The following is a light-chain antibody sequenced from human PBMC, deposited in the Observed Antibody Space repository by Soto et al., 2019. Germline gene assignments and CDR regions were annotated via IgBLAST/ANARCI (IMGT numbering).Light chain of an antibody. CDR1: QSVSSSY. CDR3: QQYNNWPPIT. V-gene: IGKV3-20*01. J-gene: IGKJ5*01. CDR2: GAS. Sequence: EIVLTQSPGTLSLSPGERATLSCRASQSVSSSYLAWYQQKPGQAPRLLIYGASSRATGIAARFSGSGSGTDFTLTISRLEPEDFAVYYCQQYNNWPPITFGQGTRLEIK.